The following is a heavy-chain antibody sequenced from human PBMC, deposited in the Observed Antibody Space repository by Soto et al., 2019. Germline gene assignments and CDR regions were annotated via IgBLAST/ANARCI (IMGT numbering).Heavy chain of an antibody. CDR3: ARVGQQLVLDY. J-gene: IGHJ4*02. Sequence: QVQLVQSGAEVKKPGASVQVSCKASGYTFTSYAMHWVRQAPGQRLEWMGWINAGNGNTKYSQKFQGRVTITRDTSASTAYMELSSLRSEDTAVFYCARVGQQLVLDYWGQGTLVTVSS. CDR1: GYTFTSYA. CDR2: INAGNGNT. V-gene: IGHV1-3*01. D-gene: IGHD6-13*01.